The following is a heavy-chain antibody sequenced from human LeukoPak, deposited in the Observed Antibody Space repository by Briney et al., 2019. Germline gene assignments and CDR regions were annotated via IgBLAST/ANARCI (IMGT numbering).Heavy chain of an antibody. CDR3: ARSLLGVTPPDY. V-gene: IGHV1-2*02. D-gene: IGHD3-22*01. J-gene: IGHJ4*02. CDR2: INPNSGGT. Sequence: ASVKVSCKASGYTFTGYYMHWVRQAPGQGLEWMGWINPNSGGTNYAQKFQGRVTMTRDTSISTAYMELSRLRSDDMAVYYCARSLLGVTPPDYWGQGTLVTVSS. CDR1: GYTFTGYY.